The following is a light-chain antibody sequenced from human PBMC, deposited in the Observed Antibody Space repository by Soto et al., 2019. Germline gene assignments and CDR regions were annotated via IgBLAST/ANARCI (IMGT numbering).Light chain of an antibody. J-gene: IGLJ1*01. V-gene: IGLV2-23*01. CDR2: EGS. CDR1: SSDVGSYNL. CDR3: CSYAGSSRLYV. Sequence: QSALTQPSSVSGSPGQSITISCTGTSSDVGSYNLVSWYQQHPGKAPKLMIYEGSKRPSGVSNRFSGSKSGNTASLTISGLQAEDDADYYCCSYAGSSRLYVFGTGTKLTVL.